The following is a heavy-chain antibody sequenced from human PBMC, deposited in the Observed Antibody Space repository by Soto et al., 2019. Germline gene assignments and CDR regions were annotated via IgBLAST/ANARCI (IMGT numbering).Heavy chain of an antibody. V-gene: IGHV1-69*01. J-gene: IGHJ4*02. Sequence: QVQLVQSGAEVKKPGSSVKVSCKASGGTFSSYAISWVRQAPGQGLEWMGGIIPIFGTANYAQKFQGRVTTTADESTSTAYMELSSLRSEDTAVYYCARVNVDYDILTGYYSRYFDYWGQGTLVTVSS. CDR1: GGTFSSYA. CDR2: IIPIFGTA. D-gene: IGHD3-9*01. CDR3: ARVNVDYDILTGYYSRYFDY.